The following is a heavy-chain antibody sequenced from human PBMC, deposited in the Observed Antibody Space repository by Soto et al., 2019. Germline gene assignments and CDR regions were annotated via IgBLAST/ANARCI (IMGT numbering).Heavy chain of an antibody. Sequence: QMQLVESGGGVVQPGRSLRLSCAASGFTFRSYGIHWVRQAPGKGLEWVALIWFDGSKKYYVDSVKGRFAVSRDNSKNTLYLQMTSLRVEDTAVYYCARDRLGPYGYCMDVWGQGNTVTVSS. J-gene: IGHJ6*02. CDR3: ARDRLGPYGYCMDV. D-gene: IGHD4-17*01. CDR1: GFTFRSYG. V-gene: IGHV3-33*01. CDR2: IWFDGSKK.